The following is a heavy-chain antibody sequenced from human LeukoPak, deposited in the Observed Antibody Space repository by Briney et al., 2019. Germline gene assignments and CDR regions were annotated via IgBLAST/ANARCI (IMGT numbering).Heavy chain of an antibody. CDR1: GFTFSSYW. Sequence: GGSLRLSCAASGFTFSSYWMSWVRQAPGKGLEWVANIKQDGSEKYYVDSVKGRFTISRDNAKNSLYLQMNSLRAEDTAVYYCARKGSGALLWFGELLLGAFDIWGQGTMVTVSS. V-gene: IGHV3-7*01. D-gene: IGHD3-10*01. CDR3: ARKGSGALLWFGELLLGAFDI. CDR2: IKQDGSEK. J-gene: IGHJ3*02.